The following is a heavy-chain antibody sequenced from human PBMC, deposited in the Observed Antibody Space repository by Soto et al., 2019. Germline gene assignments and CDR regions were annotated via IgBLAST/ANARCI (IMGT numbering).Heavy chain of an antibody. CDR2: IYHSGST. CDR1: GGSISSSNW. CDR3: ARASRGISRGYFDY. Sequence: SETLSLTCAVSGGSISSSNWWSWVRQPPGKGLEWIGEIYHSGSTNYNPSLKSRVTISVDKSKNQFSLKLSSVTAADTAVYYCARASRGISRGYFDYWGQGTLVTVSS. V-gene: IGHV4-4*02. J-gene: IGHJ4*02. D-gene: IGHD3-16*01.